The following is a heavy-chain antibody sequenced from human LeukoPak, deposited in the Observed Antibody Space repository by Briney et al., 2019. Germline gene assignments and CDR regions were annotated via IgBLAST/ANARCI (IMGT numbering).Heavy chain of an antibody. CDR1: GYTFTDYY. CDR2: INSNSGGT. CDR3: ARLYSSGWYSFDY. D-gene: IGHD6-19*01. V-gene: IGHV1-2*02. J-gene: IGHJ4*02. Sequence: ASVKVSCKASGYTFTDYYINWVRQAPGQGLEWMGWINSNSGGTKYAQKLQDRVTMTRDTSINTTYMELSGLRSDDTAVYYCARLYSSGWYSFDYWGQGTLVTASS.